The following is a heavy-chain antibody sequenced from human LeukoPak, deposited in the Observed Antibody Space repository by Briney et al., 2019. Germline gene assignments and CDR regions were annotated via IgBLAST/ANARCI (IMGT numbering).Heavy chain of an antibody. CDR3: AKRLLLSMVYYYGMDV. Sequence: GGSLRLSCAASGFTFSSYAMSWVRQAPGKGLEWVSAISGSGGSTYYADSVKGRFTISRDNSKNTLYLQMNSLRAEDTAVYYCAKRLLLSMVYYYGMDVWGQGTTVTVSS. D-gene: IGHD2-15*01. CDR1: GFTFSSYA. CDR2: ISGSGGST. J-gene: IGHJ6*02. V-gene: IGHV3-23*01.